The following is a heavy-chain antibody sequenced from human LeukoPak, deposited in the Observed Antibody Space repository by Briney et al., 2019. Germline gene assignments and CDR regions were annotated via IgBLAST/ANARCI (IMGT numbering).Heavy chain of an antibody. CDR1: GGSISSYY. CDR3: ARGKTLILTGYYFFDY. Sequence: SETLSLTCTVSGGSISSYYWSWIRQPAGKGLEWIGRIYTSGSTNYNPSLKSRVTMSVDTSKNQFSLKLSSVTAADTAVYYCARGKTLILTGYYFFDYWGQGTLVTVSS. CDR2: IYTSGST. J-gene: IGHJ4*02. V-gene: IGHV4-4*07. D-gene: IGHD3-9*01.